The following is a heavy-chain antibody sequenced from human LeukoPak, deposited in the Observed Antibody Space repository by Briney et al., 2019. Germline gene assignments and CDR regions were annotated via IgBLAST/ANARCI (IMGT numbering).Heavy chain of an antibody. CDR3: ARDDGRSPLEY. CDR1: GFTFSNHG. V-gene: IGHV3-33*01. Sequence: PGGSLRLSCAMSGFTFSNHGFHWVRQAPGKGLEWVACIWYDGSKKYYGDSAKGRFTVSRDNSKNTLYLQMDSLRAEDTAMYYCARDDGRSPLEYWGQGTLVTVSS. J-gene: IGHJ4*02. CDR2: IWYDGSKK. D-gene: IGHD1-1*01.